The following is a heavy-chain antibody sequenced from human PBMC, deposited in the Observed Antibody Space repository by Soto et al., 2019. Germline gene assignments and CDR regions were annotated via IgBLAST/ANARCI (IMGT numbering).Heavy chain of an antibody. Sequence: QITLKESGPTLVKPTQTLTLTCTFSGFSLTTSGVCVGWIRQPPGKALEWLTLIYWDDDKRYSPSLKNRLTIPKATSKTQVALTMTNMDPLDTATYYCTHSDVFGDHYSALDVWGQGTTVTVSS. D-gene: IGHD3-10*01. J-gene: IGHJ6*02. CDR2: IYWDDDK. V-gene: IGHV2-5*02. CDR3: THSDVFGDHYSALDV. CDR1: GFSLTTSGVC.